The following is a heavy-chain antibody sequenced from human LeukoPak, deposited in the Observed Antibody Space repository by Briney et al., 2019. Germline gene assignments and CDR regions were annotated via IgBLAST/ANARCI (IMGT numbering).Heavy chain of an antibody. V-gene: IGHV4-31*03. J-gene: IGHJ4*02. CDR2: IYYSGST. Sequence: XLSLTCTVSGASITSGGYYWSWIRQHPGKGLECIGYIYYSGSTYYNPSLKSRVTTSVDTSKNQFSLELSSVTAADTAVYYCARGPYYDFWSGYPFFDFWGQGTLVTVSS. D-gene: IGHD3-3*01. CDR3: ARGPYYDFWSGYPFFDF. CDR1: GASITSGGYY.